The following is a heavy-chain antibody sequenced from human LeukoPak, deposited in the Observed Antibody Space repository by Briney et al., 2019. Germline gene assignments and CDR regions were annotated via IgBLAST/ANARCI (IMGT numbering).Heavy chain of an antibody. CDR2: TYYRSMWYN. CDR3: ARRLTQYDCFDP. D-gene: IGHD2-2*01. CDR1: GDSVSSNSVT. Sequence: SQTLSLTCAISGDSVSSNSVTGNWIRQSPSRGLEWLGRTYYRSMWYNDYAVSVRGRITVNPDTSKNQFSLHLNSVTPEDTAVYYCARRLTQYDCFDPWGQGILVTVSS. V-gene: IGHV6-1*01. J-gene: IGHJ5*02.